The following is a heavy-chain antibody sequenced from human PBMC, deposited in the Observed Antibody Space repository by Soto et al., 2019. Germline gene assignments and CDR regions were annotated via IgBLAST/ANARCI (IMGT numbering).Heavy chain of an antibody. CDR3: ARDLQYSRLFYGMDV. CDR1: GGSISSGGYY. Sequence: QVQLQESGPGLVKPSQTLSLTCTVSGGSISSGGYYWSWIRQHPGKGLEWIGYIYYSGSTYYNPSPKSRFTIAVDTSKNQFSLKLSSVTAADTAVYYCARDLQYSRLFYGMDVWGQGTTVTVSS. CDR2: IYYSGST. J-gene: IGHJ6*02. D-gene: IGHD6-13*01. V-gene: IGHV4-31*03.